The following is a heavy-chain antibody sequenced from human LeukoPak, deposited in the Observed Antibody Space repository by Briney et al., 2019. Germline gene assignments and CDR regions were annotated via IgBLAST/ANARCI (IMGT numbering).Heavy chain of an antibody. D-gene: IGHD5-18*01. J-gene: IGHJ4*02. CDR2: ISGSGGST. V-gene: IGHV3-23*01. CDR3: ARDSYGTGVFDY. Sequence: PGGSLRLSCAASGFTFSTYAMSWVRQAPGKGLEWVSAISGSGGSTYYADSVKGRFTISRDNSKNTLYLQMNSLRAEDTAVYYCARDSYGTGVFDYWGQGTLVTVSS. CDR1: GFTFSTYA.